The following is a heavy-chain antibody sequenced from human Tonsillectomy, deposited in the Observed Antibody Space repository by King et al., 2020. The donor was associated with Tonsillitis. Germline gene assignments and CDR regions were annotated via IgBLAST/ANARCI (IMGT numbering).Heavy chain of an antibody. Sequence: VQLVESGAEVKKPGESLKRSCKGSGDSFTSYWTGWVRQMPGKGLEWMGIIHPGASDTRDSPSFQGQVTRSADKSISTAYLKWCSLKASDTAMYYCARPRHCGGDCYSHYYFDYWGQGTLVTVSS. D-gene: IGHD2-21*02. CDR2: IHPGASDT. V-gene: IGHV5-51*01. CDR1: GDSFTSYW. CDR3: ARPRHCGGDCYSHYYFDY. J-gene: IGHJ4*02.